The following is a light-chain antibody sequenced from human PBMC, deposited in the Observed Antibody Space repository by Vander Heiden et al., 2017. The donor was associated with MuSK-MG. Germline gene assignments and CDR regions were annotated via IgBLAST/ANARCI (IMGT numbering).Light chain of an antibody. V-gene: IGKV4-1*01. CDR3: HQYDDSPWT. CDR1: QSVLYSSNNKNY. J-gene: IGKJ1*01. Sequence: DIVMTQSPDSLAVSLGERATINCKSSQSVLYSSNNKNYLAWYQQKPGQPPRLLIYWASTRESGVPDRFSGSGSGTDFTLTISRLHAEDVAVYYCHQYDDSPWTFGQGTKVEVK. CDR2: WAS.